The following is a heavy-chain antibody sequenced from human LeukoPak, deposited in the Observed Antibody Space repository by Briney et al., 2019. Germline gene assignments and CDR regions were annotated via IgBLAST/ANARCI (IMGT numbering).Heavy chain of an antibody. J-gene: IGHJ6*02. CDR1: EFIFSSYS. CDR3: AKAASSSWPSYYYGMDV. V-gene: IGHV3-23*01. Sequence: PGGSLRLSCAASEFIFSSYSMSWVRQAPGKGLEWVSVITGSGGNTYYADSVKGRFTISKDNSKNTVYLQMSSLRVDDTAVYYCAKAASSSWPSYYYGMDVWGQGTTVTVSS. CDR2: ITGSGGNT. D-gene: IGHD6-13*01.